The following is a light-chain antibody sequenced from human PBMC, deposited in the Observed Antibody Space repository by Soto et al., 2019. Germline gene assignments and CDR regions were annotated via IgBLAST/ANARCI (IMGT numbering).Light chain of an antibody. CDR1: QSVSSSY. J-gene: IGKJ1*01. CDR2: GAS. V-gene: IGKV3-20*01. CDR3: QQYGSSPQT. Sequence: EIVLTQSPGTLSLSPGERATLSCRASQSVSSSYLAWYQQKLGQAPRLLIYGASSRATGIPDRFSGSGSGTDFPLNISRLEPEDFAVYYCQQYGSSPQTFGQGTKVEIK.